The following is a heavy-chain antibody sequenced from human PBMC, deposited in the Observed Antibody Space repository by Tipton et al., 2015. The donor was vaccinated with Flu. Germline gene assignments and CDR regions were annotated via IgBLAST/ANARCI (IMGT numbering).Heavy chain of an antibody. Sequence: TLSLTCVVHGGSFSGYYWSWIRRSPGKGLEWIGRIYTSGGTKFNPSLRGRLTMSVDASKKEFSLKLSSVTAADTAVYYCARGSGSGTFMIFDFWGQGTLVTVSS. J-gene: IGHJ4*02. CDR1: GGSFSGYY. CDR3: ARGSGSGTFMIFDF. CDR2: IYTSGGT. V-gene: IGHV4-34*01. D-gene: IGHD3-10*01.